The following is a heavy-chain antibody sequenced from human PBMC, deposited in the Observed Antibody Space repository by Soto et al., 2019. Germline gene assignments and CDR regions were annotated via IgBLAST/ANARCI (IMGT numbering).Heavy chain of an antibody. V-gene: IGHV3-30-3*01. CDR1: GFTFSSFA. CDR3: ARYYDFWSGYYPNDAFDI. CDR2: VSSDGTNK. D-gene: IGHD3-3*01. J-gene: IGHJ3*02. Sequence: HPGGSLRLSCAASGFTFSSFAVHWVRQAPGEGLEWVALVSSDGTNKYYADSVKGRITISRDNSKNTLYLQLNSLRAEDTAVYYCARYYDFWSGYYPNDAFDIWGQGTMVTVSS.